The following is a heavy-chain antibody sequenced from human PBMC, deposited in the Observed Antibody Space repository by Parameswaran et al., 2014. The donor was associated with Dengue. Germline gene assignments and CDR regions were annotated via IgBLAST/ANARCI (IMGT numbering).Heavy chain of an antibody. J-gene: IGHJ6*02. V-gene: IGHV4-59*13. Sequence: PGKGLEWIGYIYYSGSTNYNPSLKSRVTISVDTSKNQFSLKLSSVTAADTAVYYCARDHPAAYGMDVWGQGTTVTVSS. D-gene: IGHD6-13*01. CDR3: ARDHPAAYGMDV. CDR2: IYYSGST.